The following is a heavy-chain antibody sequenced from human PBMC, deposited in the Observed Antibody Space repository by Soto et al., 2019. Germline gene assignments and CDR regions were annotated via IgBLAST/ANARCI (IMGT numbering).Heavy chain of an antibody. V-gene: IGHV3-23*01. CDR3: AKIDYGDGWYFQH. CDR1: GFTFSSYA. D-gene: IGHD4-17*01. Sequence: EVQLLESGGGLVQPGGSLRLSCADSGFTFSSYAMSWVRQAPGKGLEWVSAISGSGGSTYYEDSVKGRFTISRDNSENTLYLQMNSLRAEDTAVYYCAKIDYGDGWYFQHLGQGTLVTVSS. J-gene: IGHJ1*01. CDR2: ISGSGGST.